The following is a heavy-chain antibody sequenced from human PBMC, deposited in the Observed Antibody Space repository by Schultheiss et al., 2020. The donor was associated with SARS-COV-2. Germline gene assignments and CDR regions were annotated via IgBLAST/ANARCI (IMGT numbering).Heavy chain of an antibody. CDR1: GGSISSSNW. Sequence: SCAVSGGSISSSNWWSWVRQPPGKGLEWIEEFNHSESTSDNSSLKSRGTRSVDTSKNQFSLKLRSVAAADTAVYYCARAMGVGRRFDSWGQGTLVTVSS. J-gene: IGHJ4*02. V-gene: IGHV4-4*02. CDR2: FNHSEST. D-gene: IGHD1-26*01. CDR3: ARAMGVGRRFDS.